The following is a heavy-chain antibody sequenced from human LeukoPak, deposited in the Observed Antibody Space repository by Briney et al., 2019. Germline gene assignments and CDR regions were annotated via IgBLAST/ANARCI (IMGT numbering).Heavy chain of an antibody. Sequence: GESLKISCMGSGYSFSSQWIGWVRQMPGKGLEWMGLIYPGDSDTRCSPSFQGQVTISADKSISTAYLQWSSLKASDTAMYYCARGGGVVTATPDFDYWGQGTLVTVSS. D-gene: IGHD2-15*01. CDR1: GYSFSSQW. CDR2: IYPGDSDT. J-gene: IGHJ4*02. CDR3: ARGGGVVTATPDFDY. V-gene: IGHV5-51*01.